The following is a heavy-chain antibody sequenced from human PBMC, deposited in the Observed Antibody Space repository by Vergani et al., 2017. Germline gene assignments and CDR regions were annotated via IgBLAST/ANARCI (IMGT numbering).Heavy chain of an antibody. J-gene: IGHJ4*02. D-gene: IGHD3-3*01. CDR2: IRSKNDGGTA. Sequence: EVQVVESGGGLIKPGGSLRLSCVVSGITFKNAWINWVRQAPGKGLEWIGRIRSKNDGGTADYAAPLKGRFTISRDDSKDSAFLLVNNLKTEDTAVYYCARDDRDFWSGYYTGFDYWGQGTLVTVSS. V-gene: IGHV3-15*01. CDR1: GITFKNAW. CDR3: ARDDRDFWSGYYTGFDY.